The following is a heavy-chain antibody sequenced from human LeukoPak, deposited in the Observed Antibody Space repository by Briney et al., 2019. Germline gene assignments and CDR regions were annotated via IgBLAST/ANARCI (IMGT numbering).Heavy chain of an antibody. CDR2: IYPGDSDT. CDR3: ARYRYYYDSSGYYPDDAFDI. J-gene: IGHJ3*02. D-gene: IGHD3-22*01. CDR1: GYSFSSYW. Sequence: GESLKISCKDSGYSFSSYWIGWVRQMPGKGLEWMGIIYPGDSDTRYSPSFQGQVTISADKSISTAYLQWSSLKASDTAMYYCARYRYYYDSSGYYPDDAFDIWGQGTMVTVSS. V-gene: IGHV5-51*01.